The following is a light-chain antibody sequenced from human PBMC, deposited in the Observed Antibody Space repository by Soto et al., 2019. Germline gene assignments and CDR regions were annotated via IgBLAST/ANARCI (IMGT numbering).Light chain of an antibody. V-gene: IGLV6-57*01. J-gene: IGLJ3*02. CDR1: SGNIASNY. Sequence: NFMLTQPHSVSESPGKTVSISCTRSSGNIASNYMQWYQQRPGSSPTTVIYEDNQRPSGVPDRFSGSIDSSSNSASLTTSGLKTEDEADYYCQSYDSTNWVFGGGTKLTVL. CDR3: QSYDSTNWV. CDR2: EDN.